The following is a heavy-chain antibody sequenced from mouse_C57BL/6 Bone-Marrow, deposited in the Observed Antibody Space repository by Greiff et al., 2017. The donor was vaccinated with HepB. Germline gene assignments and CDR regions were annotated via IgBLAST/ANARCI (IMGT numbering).Heavy chain of an antibody. Sequence: EVKVVESGGDLVQPGGSLKLPCAASGFTFSTYGMSWVRQTPDKRLEWVATISSGGSYTYYPDSVKGRFTISRDNAKNTLYLQMSSLKSEDTAMYYCAERGYGGFAYWGQGTLVTVSA. CDR2: ISSGGSYT. J-gene: IGHJ3*01. CDR1: GFTFSTYG. CDR3: AERGYGGFAY. V-gene: IGHV5-6*02. D-gene: IGHD2-2*01.